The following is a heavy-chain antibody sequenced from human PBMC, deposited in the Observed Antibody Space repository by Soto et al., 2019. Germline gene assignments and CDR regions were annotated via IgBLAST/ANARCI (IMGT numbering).Heavy chain of an antibody. CDR2: IKQDGSEK. Sequence: GGSLRLSCAASGFTFSSYWMSWVRQAPGKGLEWVANIKQDGSEKYYVDSVKGRFTISRDNAKNSLYLQMSSLRAEDTAVYYCATSPPDYGAFYGMDVWGQGTTVTVSS. D-gene: IGHD4-17*01. J-gene: IGHJ6*02. CDR3: ATSPPDYGAFYGMDV. CDR1: GFTFSSYW. V-gene: IGHV3-7*01.